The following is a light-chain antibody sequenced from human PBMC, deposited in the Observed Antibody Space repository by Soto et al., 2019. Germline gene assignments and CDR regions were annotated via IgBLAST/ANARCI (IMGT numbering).Light chain of an antibody. CDR3: QQYETFSGT. J-gene: IGKJ1*01. CDR1: QGIRND. Sequence: DIQPTKSQSSLSASVGDRCTINYRVSQGIRNDLGWYQQRPGKAPKRLIYAASTLQPGVPSRFSGSGSGTKFTLTIASLQPDDFETYYCQQYETFSGTFGPGTKV. CDR2: AAS. V-gene: IGKV1-17*01.